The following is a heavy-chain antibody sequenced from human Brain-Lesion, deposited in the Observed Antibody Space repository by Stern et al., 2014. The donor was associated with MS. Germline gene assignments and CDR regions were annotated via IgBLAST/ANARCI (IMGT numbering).Heavy chain of an antibody. J-gene: IGHJ6*02. CDR1: GFIFSDYY. V-gene: IGHV3-11*01. D-gene: IGHD3-10*01. Sequence: DQLVESGGGLVKPGGSLRLSCAASGFIFSDYYMSWIRQAPGKGLEWVSYIGRSGDSIYYADSVKGRFTISRDNAKNSLYLQRNSLRAEDTAVYYCARGPRRYYGSESPNTYYYGMDVWGQGTTVTVSS. CDR2: IGRSGDSI. CDR3: ARGPRRYYGSESPNTYYYGMDV.